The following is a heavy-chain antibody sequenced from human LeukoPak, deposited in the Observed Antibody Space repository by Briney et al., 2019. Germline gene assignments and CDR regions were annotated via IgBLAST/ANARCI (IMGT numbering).Heavy chain of an antibody. CDR2: INPIFGTA. D-gene: IGHD2-8*01. CDR1: GGTFSSYA. Sequence: SVKVSCKASGGTFSSYAISWVRQAPGQGFEWMGGINPIFGTANYAQKFQGRVTITTDESTSTAYMELSSLRSEDTAVYYCARMPYCTNGVCYRRNWFDPWGQGTLVTVSS. CDR3: ARMPYCTNGVCYRRNWFDP. V-gene: IGHV1-69*05. J-gene: IGHJ5*02.